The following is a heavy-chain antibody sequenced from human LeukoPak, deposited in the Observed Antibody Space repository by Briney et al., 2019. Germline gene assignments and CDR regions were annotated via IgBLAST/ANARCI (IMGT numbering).Heavy chain of an antibody. CDR3: ARVSPECRFGVVICYYYYMDV. Sequence: SETLSLTCTVSGGSINSYYWSWSRQPAGKGLEWIGRIYTSGSTNYNPSLKSRVIMSADTSKSQLSLKLSSVTAADTAVYYCARVSPECRFGVVICYYYYMDVWGKGTTVTVSS. D-gene: IGHD3-3*01. CDR1: GGSINSYY. CDR2: IYTSGST. J-gene: IGHJ6*03. V-gene: IGHV4-4*07.